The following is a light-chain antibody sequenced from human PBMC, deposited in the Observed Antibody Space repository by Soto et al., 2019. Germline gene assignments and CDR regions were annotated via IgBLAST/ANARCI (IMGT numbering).Light chain of an antibody. Sequence: EIVMTQSPATLSVSPGERATLSCRASRSVSSNLAWYQHKPGQAPRLLIYGVSTRATGIPARFSGSGSGTEFTLTVSNLQSEDSAIYYCHQYNNWPPYTFGQGTKLEMK. V-gene: IGKV3-15*01. CDR2: GVS. CDR3: HQYNNWPPYT. CDR1: RSVSSN. J-gene: IGKJ2*01.